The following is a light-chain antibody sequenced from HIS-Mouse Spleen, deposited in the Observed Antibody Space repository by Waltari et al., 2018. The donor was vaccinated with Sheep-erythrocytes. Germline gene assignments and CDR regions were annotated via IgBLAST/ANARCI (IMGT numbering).Light chain of an antibody. J-gene: IGLJ1*01. CDR3: AAWDDSLNGYV. CDR1: SPNIRSNT. Sequence: QSVLTQPPSASGTPGQRVTIPCSGSSPNIRSNTLNWYQQLPGTAPKLLIYSNNQRPSGVPDRFSGSKSGTSASLAISGLQSEDEADYYCAAWDDSLNGYVFGTGTKVTVL. CDR2: SNN. V-gene: IGLV1-44*01.